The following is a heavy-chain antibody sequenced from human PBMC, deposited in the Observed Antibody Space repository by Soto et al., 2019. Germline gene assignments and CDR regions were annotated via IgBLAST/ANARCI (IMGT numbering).Heavy chain of an antibody. CDR1: GYTFTGYY. CDR3: ARGTVTTDYYYYYMDV. J-gene: IGHJ6*03. CDR2: INPNSGGT. Sequence: ASVKVSCKASGYTFTGYYMHWVRQAPGQGLEWMGWINPNSGGTNYAQKFQGWVTMTRDTSISTAYMELSRLRSDDTAVYYCARGTVTTDYYYYYMDVWGQGTTVTVSS. V-gene: IGHV1-2*04. D-gene: IGHD4-4*01.